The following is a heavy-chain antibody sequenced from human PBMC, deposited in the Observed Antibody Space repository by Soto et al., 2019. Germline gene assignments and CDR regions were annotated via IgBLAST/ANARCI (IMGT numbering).Heavy chain of an antibody. V-gene: IGHV1-69*01. CDR1: GGNFTNNA. Sequence: QVQLVQSGAEVKKPGSSVKVSCEARGGNFTNNAISWVRRAPGQGLQYMGGIIPTFDTATYAQIFHARLTITADASTTTAYMYLTRLISEDTAVYFCAIGWVGGGLDLWGQGTPVSVS. J-gene: IGHJ5*02. CDR3: AIGWVGGGLDL. D-gene: IGHD1-26*01. CDR2: IIPTFDTA.